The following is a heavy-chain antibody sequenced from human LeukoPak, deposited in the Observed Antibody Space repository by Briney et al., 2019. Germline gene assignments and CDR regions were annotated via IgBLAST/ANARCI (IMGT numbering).Heavy chain of an antibody. CDR1: GGTFSSYA. J-gene: IGHJ4*02. CDR2: IIPIFGTA. D-gene: IGHD6-19*01. CDR3: ATKPGYSSGWYFDY. Sequence: GASVKVSCKASGGTFSSYAISWVRQAPGQGLEWMGGIIPIFGTANYAQKFQGRVTITADESTSTAYMELSSLRSEDTAVYYCATKPGYSSGWYFDYWGQGTLVTVSS. V-gene: IGHV1-69*13.